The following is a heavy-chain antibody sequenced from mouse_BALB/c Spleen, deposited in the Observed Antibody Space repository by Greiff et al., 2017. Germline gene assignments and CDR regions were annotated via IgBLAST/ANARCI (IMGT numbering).Heavy chain of an antibody. J-gene: IGHJ3*01. D-gene: IGHD4-1*01. CDR3: ASEGANWAWFGY. CDR2: IYPGNVNT. CDR1: GYTFTSYY. Sequence: QVQLQQSGPELVKPGASVRISCKASGYTFTSYYIHWVKQRPGQGLEWIGWIYPGNVNTKYNEKFKGKATLTADKSSSTAYMQLSSLTSEDSAVYFCASEGANWAWFGYWGQGTLVTVSA. V-gene: IGHV1S56*01.